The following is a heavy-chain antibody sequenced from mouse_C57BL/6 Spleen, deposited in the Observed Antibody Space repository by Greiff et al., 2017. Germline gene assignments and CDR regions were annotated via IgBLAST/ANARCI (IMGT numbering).Heavy chain of an antibody. Sequence: QVQLQQSGPELVKPGASVKISCKASGYAFSSSWMNWVKQRPGKGLEWIGRIYPGDGDTNYNGKFKGKATLTADKSSSTAYMQRSSLTSEDSAVYFCARMRGNDGRGYAMDYWGQGTSVTVSS. CDR1: GYAFSSSW. D-gene: IGHD2-3*01. V-gene: IGHV1-82*01. CDR3: ARMRGNDGRGYAMDY. J-gene: IGHJ4*01. CDR2: IYPGDGDT.